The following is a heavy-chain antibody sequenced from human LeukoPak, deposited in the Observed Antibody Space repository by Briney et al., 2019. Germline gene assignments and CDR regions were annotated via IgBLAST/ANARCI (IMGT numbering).Heavy chain of an antibody. CDR3: ARAAIFGYFDY. Sequence: PGGSLRLSCAASGFTFSSYAMHWVRQAPGKGLEWVAVISYDGSNKYYADSVKGRFTISRDNSKNTLYLQMNSLRAEDTAVYYCARAAIFGYFDYWGQGTLVTVFS. D-gene: IGHD3-3*01. J-gene: IGHJ4*02. CDR2: ISYDGSNK. CDR1: GFTFSSYA. V-gene: IGHV3-30-3*01.